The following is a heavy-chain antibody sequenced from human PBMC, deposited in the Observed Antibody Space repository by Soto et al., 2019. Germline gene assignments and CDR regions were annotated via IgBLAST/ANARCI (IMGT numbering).Heavy chain of an antibody. CDR1: GYSFTNND. J-gene: IGHJ5*02. D-gene: IGHD3-16*01. Sequence: ASVKVSCKASGYSFTNNDVSWVRQATGQGLEWMGWMNPGSGDTGYAQKFQGRVTMTRDISIATAYMELSSLRSDDTAIYYCARMGTFGSLNWFDPWGQGTLVTVSS. V-gene: IGHV1-8*01. CDR3: ARMGTFGSLNWFDP. CDR2: MNPGSGDT.